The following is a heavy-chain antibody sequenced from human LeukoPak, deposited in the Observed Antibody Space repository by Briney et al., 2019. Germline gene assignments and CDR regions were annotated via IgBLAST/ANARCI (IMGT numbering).Heavy chain of an antibody. CDR1: GGPMYSYY. J-gene: IGHJ6*03. V-gene: IGHV4-4*07. CDR2: LYPGVST. Sequence: SETLSLTCTVSGGPMYSYYWSWIRQTAGKGLEWIWRLYPGVSTNYNPSLMSRVTMSLETSNNQFELKLSVVTAADTAVYYCARLKLYDSTGYSPGDYMDVWGRGKPVSVSS. CDR3: ARLKLYDSTGYSPGDYMDV. D-gene: IGHD3-22*01.